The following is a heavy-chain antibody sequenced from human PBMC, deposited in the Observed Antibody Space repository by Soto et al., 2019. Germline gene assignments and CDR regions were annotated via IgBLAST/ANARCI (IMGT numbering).Heavy chain of an antibody. J-gene: IGHJ4*02. CDR1: GYTFTSYG. CDR2: ISAHNGNT. CDR3: AKGRYGDY. V-gene: IGHV1-18*01. Sequence: QVHLVQSGAEVKKPGASVKVSCKASGYTFTSYGITWVRQAPGQGLEWMGWISAHNGNTDYAQKLQGRVIVTRDTPTSPAYMQLRSLRPDDTAVYYCAKGRYGDYWGQGALVTVSS. D-gene: IGHD1-1*01.